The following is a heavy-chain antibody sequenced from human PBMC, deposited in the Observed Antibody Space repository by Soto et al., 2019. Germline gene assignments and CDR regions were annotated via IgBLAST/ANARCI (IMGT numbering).Heavy chain of an antibody. V-gene: IGHV1-69*13. Sequence: SVKVSCKASGGTFSSYAISWVRQAPGQGLKWMGGIIPIFGTANYAQKFQGRVTITADESTSTAYMELSSLRSEDTAVYYCAKLSQWLLPAAYYYYGMDVWGQGTTDTVSS. CDR2: IIPIFGTA. CDR3: AKLSQWLLPAAYYYYGMDV. CDR1: GGTFSSYA. J-gene: IGHJ6*02. D-gene: IGHD3-22*01.